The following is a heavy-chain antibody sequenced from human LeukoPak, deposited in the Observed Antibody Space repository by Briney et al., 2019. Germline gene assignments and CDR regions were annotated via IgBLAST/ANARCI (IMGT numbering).Heavy chain of an antibody. V-gene: IGHV4-39*01. Sequence: SETLSLTCTVSGGSISSSSYYWGWLRQPQGKGLEWIGSIYYSGSTYYNPSLKSRVTISVDTSKNQFSLKLSSVTAADTAVYYCARDSYPLLWFGESHPTGDYWGQGTLVTVSS. CDR2: IYYSGST. CDR1: GGSISSSSYY. CDR3: ARDSYPLLWFGESHPTGDY. D-gene: IGHD3-10*01. J-gene: IGHJ4*02.